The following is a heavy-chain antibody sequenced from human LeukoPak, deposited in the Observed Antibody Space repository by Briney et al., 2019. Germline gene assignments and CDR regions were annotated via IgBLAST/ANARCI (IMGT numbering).Heavy chain of an antibody. CDR2: ISDHGST. CDR3: AKAPLGTCTGATCYAIDA. Sequence: GGSLRLSCAGSGFNFNFFALSWVRQAPGTRLEWISAISDHGSTYHADSVKGRFTISRDNSKNTLFLQMNSLRVEDTAVYYCAKAPLGTCTGATCYAIDAWGQGTLVTVSS. D-gene: IGHD2-2*01. J-gene: IGHJ5*02. CDR1: GFNFNFFA. V-gene: IGHV3-23*01.